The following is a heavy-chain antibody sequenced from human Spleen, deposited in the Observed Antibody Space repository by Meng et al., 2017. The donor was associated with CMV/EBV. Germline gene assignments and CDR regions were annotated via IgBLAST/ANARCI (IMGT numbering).Heavy chain of an antibody. J-gene: IGHJ4*02. CDR2: INHSGST. V-gene: IGHV4-34*01. CDR1: GGSFNAYY. D-gene: IGHD3-10*01. Sequence: SETLSLTCSFHGGSFNAYYWGWIRQSPGKGLEWIGEINHSGSTNYNPSLKSRVTISVDTSKNQFSLKVSSVTAAETAVYYCARDRSTYYDYWGQGTLVTVSS. CDR3: ARDRSTYYDY.